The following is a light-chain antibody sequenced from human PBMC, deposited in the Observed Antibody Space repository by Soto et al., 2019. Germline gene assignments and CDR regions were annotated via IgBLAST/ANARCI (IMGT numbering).Light chain of an antibody. CDR3: QYYGSSPWT. CDR2: SAF. J-gene: IGKJ1*01. CDR1: HSVISNY. Sequence: EIVLTQSPGTLSLSPGQRGPLSCRARHSVISNYLAWYQQKPGHAPRLLIYSAFSRATGIPDRFSGSVSGTDFTLNISRWETEDFAVYYCQYYGSSPWTFGQGTQVEI. V-gene: IGKV3-20*01.